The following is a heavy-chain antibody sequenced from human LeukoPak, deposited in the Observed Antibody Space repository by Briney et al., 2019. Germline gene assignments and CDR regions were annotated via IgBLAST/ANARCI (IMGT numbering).Heavy chain of an antibody. CDR1: GFTFSRYA. D-gene: IGHD3-10*01. V-gene: IGHV3-30-3*01. J-gene: IGHJ4*02. CDR3: ARVGYYSSGPFSYFDY. Sequence: PGRTLRPSCAASGFTFSRYAMHWVRQAPGKGLERVAVISYDGSNEYYAECVKGRFTISRDSSENTLYLEMNSLRVEDTAVYYFARVGYYSSGPFSYFDYWGQGTLVTVSS. CDR2: ISYDGSNE.